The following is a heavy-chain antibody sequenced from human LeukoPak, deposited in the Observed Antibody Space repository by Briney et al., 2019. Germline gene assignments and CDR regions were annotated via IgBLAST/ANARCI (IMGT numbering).Heavy chain of an antibody. Sequence: ASVKDSCKASAYGFTDKYMHWVRQAPGQGLEWMGRINPSAGSTTYAQKFQGGLTMTRDTSTSTVYMELSSLRSEDTAAYYCARAQKQWGSYYISWGQGTLVTVSS. D-gene: IGHD1-26*01. CDR3: ARAQKQWGSYYIS. CDR1: AYGFTDKY. J-gene: IGHJ5*02. CDR2: INPSAGST. V-gene: IGHV1-46*01.